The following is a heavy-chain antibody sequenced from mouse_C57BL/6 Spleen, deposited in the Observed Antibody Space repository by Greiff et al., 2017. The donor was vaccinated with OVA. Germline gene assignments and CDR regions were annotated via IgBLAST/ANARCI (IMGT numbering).Heavy chain of an antibody. D-gene: IGHD1-1*01. J-gene: IGHJ2*01. CDR2: ISDGGSYT. V-gene: IGHV5-4*01. CDR1: GFPFSSYA. Sequence: EVKVVESGGGLVKPGGSLKLSCAASGFPFSSYAMSWVRQTPEKRLEWVATISDGGSYTYYPDNVKGRFTISRDNAKNNLYLQMSHLKSEDTAMYYCAREDYGSSYGYWGQGTTLTVAS. CDR3: AREDYGSSYGY.